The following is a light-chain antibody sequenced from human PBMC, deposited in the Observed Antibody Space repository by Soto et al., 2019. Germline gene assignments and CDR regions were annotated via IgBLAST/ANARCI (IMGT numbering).Light chain of an antibody. CDR3: QQRSNWPWT. V-gene: IGKV3-11*01. Sequence: EIVLTQSPATLSLSPGERATLSCRASESVSTFLAWYQQKPGQAPRLLIYEASSRATGIPARFSGGGSGTVFTLTISRLELEDFAVYYCQQRSNWPWTFGQGTKVEI. CDR2: EAS. CDR1: ESVSTF. J-gene: IGKJ1*01.